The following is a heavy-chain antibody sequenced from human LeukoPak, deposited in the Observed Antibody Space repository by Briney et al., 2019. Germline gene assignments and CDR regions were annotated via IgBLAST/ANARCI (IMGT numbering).Heavy chain of an antibody. CDR2: IYHSGST. CDR1: GGSISSSNW. V-gene: IGHV4-4*02. J-gene: IGHJ3*02. Sequence: SETLSLTCAVSGGSISSSNWWSWVRQPPGKGLEWIGEIYHSGSTNYNPSLKSRVTISVDTPKNHFSLTLSSVTAADTAVYYCARSDGYGLVGIWGQGTMVTVSS. D-gene: IGHD3-10*01. CDR3: ARSDGYGLVGI.